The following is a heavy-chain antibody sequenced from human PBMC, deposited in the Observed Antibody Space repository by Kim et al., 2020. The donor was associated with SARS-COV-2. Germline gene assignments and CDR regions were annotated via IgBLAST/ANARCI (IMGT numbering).Heavy chain of an antibody. CDR3: AVDYGGGQRWGF. V-gene: IGHV3-15*01. D-gene: IGHD4-17*01. J-gene: IGHJ4*02. Sequence: DYAAPVIDRFTISRDDSKDTLYLQMNSLKAGDTAVYYCAVDYGGGQRWGFWGQGTLVTVSS.